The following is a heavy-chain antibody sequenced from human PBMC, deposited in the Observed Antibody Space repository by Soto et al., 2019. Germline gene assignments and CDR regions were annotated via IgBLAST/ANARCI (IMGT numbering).Heavy chain of an antibody. V-gene: IGHV1-46*01. CDR1: GYTLTSYY. CDR3: ARGRASLSKAVAATGDWFDP. CDR2: INPSGGST. J-gene: IGHJ5*02. D-gene: IGHD6-19*01. Sequence: ASVKVSCKASGYTLTSYYMHWVRQAPGQGLEWMGIINPSGGSTSYAQKFQGRVTMTRDTSTSTVYMELSSLRSEDTAVYYCARGRASLSKAVAATGDWFDPWGQGTLVTVSS.